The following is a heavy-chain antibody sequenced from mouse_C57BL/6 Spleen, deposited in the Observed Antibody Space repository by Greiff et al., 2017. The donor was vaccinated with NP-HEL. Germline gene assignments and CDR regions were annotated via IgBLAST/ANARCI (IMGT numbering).Heavy chain of an antibody. CDR1: GYTFTSYG. V-gene: IGHV1-81*01. Sequence: QVQLQQSGAELARPGASVKLSCKASGYTFTSYGISWVKQRTGQGLEWIGEIYPRSGNTYYNEKFKGKATLTADKSSSTAYMELRSLTSEDSAVYFWARGGYGSSSPYYFDYGGQGTTLTVSS. CDR3: ARGGYGSSSPYYFDY. CDR2: IYPRSGNT. J-gene: IGHJ2*01. D-gene: IGHD1-1*01.